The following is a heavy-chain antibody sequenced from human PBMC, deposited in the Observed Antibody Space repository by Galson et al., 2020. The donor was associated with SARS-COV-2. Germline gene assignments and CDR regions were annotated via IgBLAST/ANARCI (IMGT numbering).Heavy chain of an antibody. CDR3: ARSPRKYYDVLTDSRVYFDY. J-gene: IGHJ4*02. CDR2: IYNRGST. Sequence: SGGSITSGGFSWSWIRQPPGKGLEWIGYIYNRGSTHYNPALRSRVAISLDRSKNMFSLKLFSVTATDTAVYYCARSPRKYYDVLTDSRVYFDYWGQGTLVTVSS. V-gene: IGHV4-30-2*01. D-gene: IGHD3-9*01. CDR1: GGSITSGGFS.